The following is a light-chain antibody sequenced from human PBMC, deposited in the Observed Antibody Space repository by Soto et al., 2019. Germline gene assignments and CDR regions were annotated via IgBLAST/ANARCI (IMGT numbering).Light chain of an antibody. CDR2: DAS. CDR3: QQRSNWPGT. Sequence: EIVLTQSPATLSLSPGERATLSCRASQSVSSYLAWYQQKPGQAPRLLIYDASNRAPGIPARFSGSGSGTDFTLTISSLEPEDFPVYYCQQRSNWPGTFGQGTKVEIK. CDR1: QSVSSY. J-gene: IGKJ1*01. V-gene: IGKV3-11*01.